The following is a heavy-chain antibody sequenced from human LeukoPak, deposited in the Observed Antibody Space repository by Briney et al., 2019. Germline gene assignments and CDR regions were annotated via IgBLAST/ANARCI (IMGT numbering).Heavy chain of an antibody. V-gene: IGHV3-23*01. J-gene: IGHJ3*02. CDR2: ISGSGGST. CDR3: AKDLAGYVSGWYRDDAFDI. Sequence: GGSLRLSCAASGFTFSSYAMSWVRQAPGKGLEWVSAISGSGGSTYYADSVKGRFTISRDNSKNTLYLQMNSLRAEDTAVYYCAKDLAGYVSGWYRDDAFDIWGQGTMVTVSS. CDR1: GFTFSSYA. D-gene: IGHD6-19*01.